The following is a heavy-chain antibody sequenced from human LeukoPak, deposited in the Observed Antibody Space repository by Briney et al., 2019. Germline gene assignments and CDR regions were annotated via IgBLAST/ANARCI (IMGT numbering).Heavy chain of an antibody. CDR3: AKDRMGYCTNGVCAATFDY. V-gene: IGHV3-9*01. CDR2: ISWNSGSI. Sequence: GGSLRLSCAASGFTFDDYAMHWVRQAPGKGLEWVSGISWNSGSIGYADSVKGRFTISRDNAKNSLYLQMNSLRAEDTAVYYCAKDRMGYCTNGVCAATFDYWGQGTLVTVSS. D-gene: IGHD2-8*01. CDR1: GFTFDDYA. J-gene: IGHJ4*02.